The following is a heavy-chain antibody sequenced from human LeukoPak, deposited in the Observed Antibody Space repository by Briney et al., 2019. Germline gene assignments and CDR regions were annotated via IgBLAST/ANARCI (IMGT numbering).Heavy chain of an antibody. CDR1: GFTFSGSA. J-gene: IGHJ4*02. V-gene: IGHV3-73*01. D-gene: IGHD4-23*01. CDR3: TRDYGGNSRDFDY. CDR2: IRSKANNYAT. Sequence: GGSLRLSCAATGFTFSGSAMHWVRQASGKGLEWVGRIRSKANNYATAYAASVKSRFTASRDDSKSIAYLQMNSLKTEDTAVYYCTRDYGGNSRDFDYWGQGTLVTVSS.